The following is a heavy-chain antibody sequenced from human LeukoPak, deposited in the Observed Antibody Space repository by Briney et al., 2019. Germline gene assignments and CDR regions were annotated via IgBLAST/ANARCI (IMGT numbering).Heavy chain of an antibody. CDR1: GFTFSSYA. Sequence: GGSLRLSCAASGFTFSSYAMSWVRQAPGKGLEWVSYISSSSSFTNYADSVKGRFTISRDNAKNSLYLQMNSLRAEDTAVYYCAKGGGSGRLDYRGQGTLVTVSS. V-gene: IGHV3-21*05. CDR2: ISSSSSFT. D-gene: IGHD3-10*01. CDR3: AKGGGSGRLDY. J-gene: IGHJ4*02.